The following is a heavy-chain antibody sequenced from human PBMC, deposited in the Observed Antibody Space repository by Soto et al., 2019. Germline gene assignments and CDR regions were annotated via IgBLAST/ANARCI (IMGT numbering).Heavy chain of an antibody. CDR3: ARGYRYGTTTSCPTASDY. D-gene: IGHD2-8*01. CDR1: GFPFYNYA. CDR2: ISGSANVT. V-gene: IGHV3-23*01. Sequence: EVQLLESGGGLVQPGGSLRLSCAASGFPFYNYALSWVRQAPGKGLEWVSSISGSANVTHYADSVKGRFTISRDNSKTTLYPQMNGLRADDTAIYFCARGYRYGTTTSCPTASDYWGQGTQVTVSS. J-gene: IGHJ4*02.